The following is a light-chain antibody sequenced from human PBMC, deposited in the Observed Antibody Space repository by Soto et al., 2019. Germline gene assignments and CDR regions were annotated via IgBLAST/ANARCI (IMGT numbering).Light chain of an antibody. Sequence: EIVMTQSPATLSVSPGERATLSCRASQSVSSNLAWYQQKLGQAPRLLIFGASYRATGIPARFSGSGSGTEFNLTISSLQSEDFAVYFCQQYDDWLRLTFGGGTKVDIK. CDR3: QQYDDWLRLT. CDR1: QSVSSN. V-gene: IGKV3D-15*01. J-gene: IGKJ4*01. CDR2: GAS.